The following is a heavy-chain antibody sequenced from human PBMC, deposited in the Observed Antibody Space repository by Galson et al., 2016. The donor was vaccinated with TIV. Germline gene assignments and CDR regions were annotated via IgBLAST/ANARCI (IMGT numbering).Heavy chain of an antibody. V-gene: IGHV1-2*02. CDR3: ARSDSYYKYALDV. CDR2: INPKTGAT. CDR1: GYSFTGYF. Sequence: SVKVSCKASGYSFTGYFMHWVRQAPGQGLEWMGWINPKTGATTYAQEFQGRITMTRDTSASTVSMDLNRLQSADPAVYYCARSDSYYKYALDVWGQGTTVTVSS. J-gene: IGHJ3*01. D-gene: IGHD3-10*01.